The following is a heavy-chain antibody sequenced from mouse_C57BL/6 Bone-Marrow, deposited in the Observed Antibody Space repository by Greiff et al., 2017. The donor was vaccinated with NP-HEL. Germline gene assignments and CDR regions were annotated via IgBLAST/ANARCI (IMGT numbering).Heavy chain of an antibody. CDR3: ARSRVYYGSSSFAY. J-gene: IGHJ3*01. V-gene: IGHV1-42*01. Sequence: EVMLVESGPELVKPGASVKISCKASGYSFTGYYMNWVKQSPEKSLEWIGEINPSTGGTTYNQKFKAKATLTVDKSSSTAYMQLKSLTSEDSAVYYCARSRVYYGSSSFAYWGQGTLVTVSA. CDR2: INPSTGGT. D-gene: IGHD1-1*01. CDR1: GYSFTGYY.